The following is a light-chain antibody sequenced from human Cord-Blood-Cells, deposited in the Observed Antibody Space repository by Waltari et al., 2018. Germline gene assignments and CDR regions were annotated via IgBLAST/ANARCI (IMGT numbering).Light chain of an antibody. CDR3: QSYDSSLSGQGV. J-gene: IGLJ2*01. V-gene: IGLV1-40*01. CDR2: GNG. CDR1: SSNIGAGYD. Sequence: QSVLTQPPSVSGAPGQRVTISCTGSSSNIGAGYDVHWYQQLPGTAPKPLIYGNGNRPSGVPVRFSGSKSGASASLAITGLQAEDEADYSCQSYDSSLSGQGVFGGGTKLTVL.